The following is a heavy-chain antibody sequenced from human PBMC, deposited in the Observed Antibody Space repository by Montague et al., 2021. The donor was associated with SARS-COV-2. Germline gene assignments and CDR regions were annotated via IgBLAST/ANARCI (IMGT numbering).Heavy chain of an antibody. V-gene: IGHV4-59*08. CDR3: AAQTAYYYYSLDV. CDR1: GGPIRNYY. Sequence: SETLFLTCAVSGGPIRNYYWSWIRQPPGRGLEWIAYIYDSGNVDYNPSLKSRVTILVDTSKNQFSLRLSSVTAADTAVYYCAAQTAYYYYSLDVWGQGTTATVSS. D-gene: IGHD6-25*01. CDR2: IYDSGNV. J-gene: IGHJ6*02.